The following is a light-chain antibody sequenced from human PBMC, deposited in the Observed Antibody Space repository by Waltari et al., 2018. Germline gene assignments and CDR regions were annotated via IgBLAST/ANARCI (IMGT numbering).Light chain of an antibody. V-gene: IGLV6-57*02. CDR3: QSYYAYDVI. J-gene: IGLJ2*01. CDR1: SDNIANNS. CDR2: EDN. Sequence: NFMLTQPHSVSESAGKTVIISCTGSSDNIANNSVQWYQHRPGSAPVTLIYEDNQRASGVPDRFSGSIDSSSNSASLTISGLRTEDEAYYFCQSYYAYDVIFGGGTKLTVL.